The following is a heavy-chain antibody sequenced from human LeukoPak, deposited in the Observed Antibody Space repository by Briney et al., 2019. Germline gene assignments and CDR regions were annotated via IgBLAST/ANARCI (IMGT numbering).Heavy chain of an antibody. D-gene: IGHD6-6*01. CDR2: ISSSSTI. Sequence: GGSLRLSCAASGFTFSSYSMNWVRQAPGKGLEWVSYISSSSTIYYADSVKGRFTISRDNAKNSLYLQMNSLRAEDTAVYYCARAGSSTSGYYYYGMDVWGQGTTVTVSS. CDR1: GFTFSSYS. J-gene: IGHJ6*02. V-gene: IGHV3-48*01. CDR3: ARAGSSTSGYYYYGMDV.